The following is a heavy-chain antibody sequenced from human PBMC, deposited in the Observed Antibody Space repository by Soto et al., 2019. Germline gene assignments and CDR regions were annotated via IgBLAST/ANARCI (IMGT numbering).Heavy chain of an antibody. CDR2: IDNSGST. V-gene: IGHV4-31*03. J-gene: IGHJ4*02. CDR1: GASVSTGVYY. D-gene: IGHD3-10*02. CDR3: AGAVSDFDVRRYRTSYFDQ. Sequence: QVQLDESGPGLVQPSQTLSLSCTVSGASVSTGVYYWTWIRQHPGKGLEWIGYIDNSGSTYYNPSLTGRVDISVDTSKNEFSLNLQSLTAADTAFYYCAGAVSDFDVRRYRTSYFDQWGQGILVTVS.